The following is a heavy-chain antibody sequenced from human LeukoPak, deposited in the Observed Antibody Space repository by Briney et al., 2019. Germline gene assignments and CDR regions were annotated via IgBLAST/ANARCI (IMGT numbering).Heavy chain of an antibody. Sequence: SVKVSCKASGGTFSSYAISWVRQAPGQGLGWMGGIIPIFGTANYAQKFQGRVTITTDESTSTAYMELSSLRSEDTAVYYCARGGLYCSSTSCYTYYFDYWGQGTLVTVSS. CDR2: IIPIFGTA. CDR1: GGTFSSYA. J-gene: IGHJ4*02. V-gene: IGHV1-69*05. CDR3: ARGGLYCSSTSCYTYYFDY. D-gene: IGHD2-2*02.